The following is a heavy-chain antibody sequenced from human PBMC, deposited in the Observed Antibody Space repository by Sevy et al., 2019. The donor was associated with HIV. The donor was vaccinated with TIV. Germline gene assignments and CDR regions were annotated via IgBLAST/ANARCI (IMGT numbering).Heavy chain of an antibody. CDR1: GFIFNDYW. Sequence: GGSLRLSCAASGFIFNDYWMSWVRQAPGKGLEWVANIKQDGSGKYYVDSVKGRFTISRDNAKNSLYLQMNSLRAEDTAVYYCARDVSFPYGDYEGYYFDYWGQGNLVTVSS. V-gene: IGHV3-7*01. CDR3: ARDVSFPYGDYEGYYFDY. J-gene: IGHJ4*02. CDR2: IKQDGSGK. D-gene: IGHD4-17*01.